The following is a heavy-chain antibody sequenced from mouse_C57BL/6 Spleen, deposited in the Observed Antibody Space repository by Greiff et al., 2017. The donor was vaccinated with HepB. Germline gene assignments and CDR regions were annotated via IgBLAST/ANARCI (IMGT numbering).Heavy chain of an antibody. Sequence: QVQLKQPGAELVRPGSSVKLSCKASGYTFTSYWMHWVKQRPIQGLEWIGNIDPSDSDTHYNQKFKDKATLTVDKSYSTANMQLSSLTSADSAVYYCARAYCDLYAMDYWGQGTSVTVSS. V-gene: IGHV1-52*01. CDR2: IDPSDSDT. J-gene: IGHJ4*01. CDR1: GYTFTSYW. CDR3: ARAYCDLYAMDY.